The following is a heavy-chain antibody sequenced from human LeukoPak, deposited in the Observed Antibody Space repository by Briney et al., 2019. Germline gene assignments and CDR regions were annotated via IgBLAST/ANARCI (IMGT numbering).Heavy chain of an antibody. D-gene: IGHD3-22*01. J-gene: IGHJ4*02. CDR2: ISVRSNYI. CDR3: VRLRRNYDSSGYYYYYDY. Sequence: GGSLRLSCVASGYTFSSFSINWVRQALGKGLEWVSSISVRSNYIYYADSVRGRFSISRDDARNSLYLQMDSLRGDDTAVYYCVRLRRNYDSSGYYYYYDYWGQGTLVTVSS. CDR1: GYTFSSFS. V-gene: IGHV3-21*01.